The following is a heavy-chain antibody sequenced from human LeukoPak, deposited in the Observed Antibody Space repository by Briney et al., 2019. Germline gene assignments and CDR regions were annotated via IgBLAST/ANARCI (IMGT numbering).Heavy chain of an antibody. CDR1: GGSISSYY. Sequence: SETLSLTCTVSGGSISSYYWSWIRQPPGKGLEWIGYIYYSGSTNYNPSLKSRVTISVDTSKNQFSLKLSSVTAADTAVYYCATREPGNAFDIWGQGTMVTVSS. D-gene: IGHD3-10*01. CDR2: IYYSGST. CDR3: ATREPGNAFDI. J-gene: IGHJ3*02. V-gene: IGHV4-59*08.